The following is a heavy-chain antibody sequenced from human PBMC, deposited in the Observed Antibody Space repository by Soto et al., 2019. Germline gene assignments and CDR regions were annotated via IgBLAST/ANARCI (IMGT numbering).Heavy chain of an antibody. J-gene: IGHJ6*02. D-gene: IGHD5-18*01. V-gene: IGHV1-69*18. CDR1: GGTFSRSG. CDR3: ARCPQPPDTADPDAVDV. Sequence: QVQLVQSGTEVKKPGASVKVSCKASGGTFSRSGFHWVRQAPGQGLEWMGMIVPSVDTTNYAQKFQARVTISADQFTSTVYMELRSLRAEDTAVYYCARCPQPPDTADPDAVDVWGQGTRVIVSS. CDR2: IVPSVDTT.